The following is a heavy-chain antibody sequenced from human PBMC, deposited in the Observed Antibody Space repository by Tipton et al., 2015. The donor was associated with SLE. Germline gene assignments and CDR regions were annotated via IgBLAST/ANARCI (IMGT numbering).Heavy chain of an antibody. CDR1: ESTFNGSV. J-gene: IGHJ4*02. CDR3: TARTSSGPRLFDY. Sequence: SLRLSCVASESTFNGSVLLWVRQASVKGLEWVCRIRSRNSNYETTFAASVNGRFTISRDDSKNTAYLQMTSLKIEDSAVYYCTARTSSGPRLFDYWGQGTLVTVSS. D-gene: IGHD2-15*01. V-gene: IGHV3-73*01. CDR2: IRSRNSNYET.